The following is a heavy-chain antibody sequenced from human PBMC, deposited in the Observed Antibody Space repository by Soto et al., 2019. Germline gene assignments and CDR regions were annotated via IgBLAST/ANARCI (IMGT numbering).Heavy chain of an antibody. J-gene: IGHJ2*01. CDR1: GGSINSYY. V-gene: IGHV4-59*01. CDR2: IYYRGSP. Sequence: QVQLQESGPGLVKPSETLSLTCTVSGGSINSYYWSWIRQPPGTALEWIGYIYYRGSPNYNPSLKSRVTISQDTSKNQFSLKLGSVTAADTAVYYCARGSVVQYWYFDLWGRGTLVTVSS. CDR3: ARGSVVQYWYFDL. D-gene: IGHD2-15*01.